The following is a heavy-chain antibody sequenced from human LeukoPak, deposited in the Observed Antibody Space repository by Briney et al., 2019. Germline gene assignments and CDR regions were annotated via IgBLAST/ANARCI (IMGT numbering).Heavy chain of an antibody. CDR1: GFTFSSYS. CDR3: ARDQGGDFWSGYYGYYYYYMDV. V-gene: IGHV3-21*01. D-gene: IGHD3-3*01. J-gene: IGHJ6*03. Sequence: GGSLRLSCAASGFTFSSYSMNWVRQAPGKGLEWVSSISSSSSYIYYADSVKGRFTISRDNAKNSLYLQMNSLRAEDTAVYYCARDQGGDFWSGYYGYYYYYMDVWGKGTMVTVSS. CDR2: ISSSSSYI.